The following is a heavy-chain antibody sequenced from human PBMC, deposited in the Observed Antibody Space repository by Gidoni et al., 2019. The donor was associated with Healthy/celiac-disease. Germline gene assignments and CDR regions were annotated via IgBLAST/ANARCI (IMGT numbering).Heavy chain of an antibody. J-gene: IGHJ4*02. Sequence: QVQLQESGPGLVNPSATLPLSCTVSCDSIRGHHGYWTRQPAGKGLEWIGRIYGSGSTATYNPSLKSRATMSVDTPKNQFSLKLSAMTAADTAVYYCARLWVDYGEYDVWGQGTLVTVSS. V-gene: IGHV4-4*07. CDR1: CDSIRGHH. CDR2: IYGSGSTA. CDR3: ARLWVDYGEYDV. D-gene: IGHD4-17*01.